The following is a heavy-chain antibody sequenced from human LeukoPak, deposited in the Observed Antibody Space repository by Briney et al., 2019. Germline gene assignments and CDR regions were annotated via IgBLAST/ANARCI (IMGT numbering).Heavy chain of an antibody. J-gene: IGHJ3*02. CDR1: GYTFRNYG. Sequence: GTSVKVSCKASGYTFRNYGITWVRQAPGQGLEWMGWINVYNGNTNYLQKIRDRVTMTIDTSTSTAYMELRILRSDDTAVYFCARDREDGDHNDAFDIWGQGTMVTVSS. V-gene: IGHV1-18*01. D-gene: IGHD4-17*01. CDR3: ARDREDGDHNDAFDI. CDR2: INVYNGNT.